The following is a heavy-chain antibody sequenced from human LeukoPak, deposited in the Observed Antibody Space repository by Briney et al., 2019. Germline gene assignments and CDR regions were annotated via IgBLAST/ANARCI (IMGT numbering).Heavy chain of an antibody. Sequence: SETLSLTCTVSGVSISSHDWSWIRQSPGKGLEWIGYSHYSGDTSYNPSLKNRVTISLDTSKNQFSLRLTSVTAADTAVYFCAKGEYSRTSYYRYYMDVWGKGTTVTVSS. CDR2: SHYSGDT. D-gene: IGHD6-6*01. J-gene: IGHJ6*03. V-gene: IGHV4-59*11. CDR1: GVSISSHD. CDR3: AKGEYSRTSYYRYYMDV.